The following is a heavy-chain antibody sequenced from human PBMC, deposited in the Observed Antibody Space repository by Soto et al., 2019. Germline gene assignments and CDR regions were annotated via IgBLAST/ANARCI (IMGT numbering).Heavy chain of an antibody. Sequence: PSETLSLTSTVSGGYIRSSRYYWGWIRQPPGKGLEWIGRIYYSGSTYYNPSLKSRVTISVDTSKNQFSLKLSSVTAADTAVYYCTNSNWFDPWGQGTLVTVSS. CDR2: IYYSGST. D-gene: IGHD3-10*01. CDR3: TNSNWFDP. CDR1: GGYIRSSRYY. J-gene: IGHJ5*02. V-gene: IGHV4-39*01.